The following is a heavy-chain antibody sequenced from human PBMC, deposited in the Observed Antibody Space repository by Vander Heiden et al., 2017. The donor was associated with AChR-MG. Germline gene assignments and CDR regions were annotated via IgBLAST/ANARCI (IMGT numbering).Heavy chain of an antibody. CDR3: AKANLELRWPRTYNWFDP. CDR2: ISGSGGST. V-gene: IGHV3-23*01. CDR1: GFTFSSYA. J-gene: IGHJ5*02. D-gene: IGHD1-7*01. Sequence: EVQLLESGGGLVQPGGSLRLSCAASGFTFSSYAMSWVRQAPGKGLGWGAAISGSGGSTYYADSVKGRFTISRDNSKNTLYLQMNSLRAEDTAVYYCAKANLELRWPRTYNWFDPWGQGTLVTVSS.